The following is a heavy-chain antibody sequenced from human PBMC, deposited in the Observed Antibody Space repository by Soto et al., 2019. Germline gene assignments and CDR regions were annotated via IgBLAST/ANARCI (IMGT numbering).Heavy chain of an antibody. CDR2: IYYSGST. Sequence: SETLSLTCAVSGGSISRSHYYWGWIRQPPGKGLEWIGNIYYSGSTYYNPSLESRVTISVDTSKNQFSLRLTSVTAADTAVYYCAAAPRYWGQGTLVTVSS. D-gene: IGHD2-15*01. CDR3: AAAPRY. V-gene: IGHV4-39*07. J-gene: IGHJ4*02. CDR1: GGSISRSHYY.